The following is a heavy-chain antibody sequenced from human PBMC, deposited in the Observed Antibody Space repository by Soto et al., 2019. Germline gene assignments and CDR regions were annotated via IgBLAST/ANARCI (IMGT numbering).Heavy chain of an antibody. CDR1: GFTFSSYW. D-gene: IGHD2-15*01. V-gene: IGHV3-7*01. J-gene: IGHJ4*02. CDR2: IKQDGSEK. Sequence: GGSLRLSCAASGFTFSSYWMSWVRQAPGKGLEWVANIKQDGSEKYYVDSVKGRFTISRDNAKNSLYLQMNSLRAEDTAVYYCAREPVYCSGGSCYSLKPFDYWGQGTLVTVSS. CDR3: AREPVYCSGGSCYSLKPFDY.